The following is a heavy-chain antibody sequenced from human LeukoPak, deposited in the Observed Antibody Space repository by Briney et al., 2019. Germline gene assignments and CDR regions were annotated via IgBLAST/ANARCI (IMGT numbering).Heavy chain of an antibody. V-gene: IGHV1-18*01. Sequence: ASVKVSCKASGYTFTNYGFSWVRQAPGQGPEWMGWISAYNGNTNYAQKLQDRVTMTTDTSTGTAYMELRSLRSDDTAVYYCARDGRFGELFDYWGQGTLVTVSS. CDR3: ARDGRFGELFDY. CDR2: ISAYNGNT. J-gene: IGHJ4*02. D-gene: IGHD3-10*01. CDR1: GYTFTNYG.